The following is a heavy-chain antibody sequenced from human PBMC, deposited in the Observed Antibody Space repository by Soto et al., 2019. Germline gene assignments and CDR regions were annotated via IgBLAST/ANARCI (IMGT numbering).Heavy chain of an antibody. V-gene: IGHV4-39*02. D-gene: IGHD2-15*01. J-gene: IGHJ4*02. CDR3: ARERGYCSGGSCPVDY. CDR1: GGSISSSSYY. CDR2: IYYSGST. Sequence: SETLSLTCTVSGGSISSSSYYWGWIRQPPGKGLEWIGSIYYSGSTYYDPSLKSRVTISVDTSKNQFSLKLSSVTAADTALYYCARERGYCSGGSCPVDYWGQGTLVTVS.